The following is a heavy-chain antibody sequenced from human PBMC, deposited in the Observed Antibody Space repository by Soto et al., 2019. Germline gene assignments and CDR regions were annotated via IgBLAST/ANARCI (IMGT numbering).Heavy chain of an antibody. V-gene: IGHV3-64*01. CDR1: GFTFSSYA. CDR3: ARYCSSTSCTSSGAFDI. J-gene: IGHJ3*02. Sequence: EVQLVESGGGLVQPGGSLRLSCAASGFTFSSYAMHWVRQAPGKGLEYVSAISSNGGSTYYANSVKGRFTISRDNSKNTLYLQMGSLRAEDMAVYYCARYCSSTSCTSSGAFDIWGQGTMVTVSS. CDR2: ISSNGGST. D-gene: IGHD2-2*01.